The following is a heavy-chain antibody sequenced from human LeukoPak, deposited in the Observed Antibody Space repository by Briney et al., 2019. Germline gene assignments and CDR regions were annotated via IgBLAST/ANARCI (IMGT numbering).Heavy chain of an antibody. D-gene: IGHD3-9*01. CDR3: AGRLRYFDGEDY. J-gene: IGHJ4*02. V-gene: IGHV4-59*01. CDR2: IYYSGST. CDR1: GVSTRSYY. Sequence: NPSETLSLTCTVSGVSTRSYYWSWIRQPPGKGLEWIGYIYYSGSTNYNPSPKSRVTISVDTSKNQFSLKLSSVTAADTAVYYCAGRLRYFDGEDYWGQGTLVTVSS.